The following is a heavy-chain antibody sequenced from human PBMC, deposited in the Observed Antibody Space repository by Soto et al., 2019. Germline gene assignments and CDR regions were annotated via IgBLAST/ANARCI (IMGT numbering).Heavy chain of an antibody. Sequence: QVQLQQWGAGLLKPSETLSLTCAVYGGSFSGYYWSWIRQPPGQGLECIGEINHSGRTNYNPPLKSRVTISVDTSKNQFARRLNSVTAADTAVYYCARDRGITILGHGMDVWGQGTTVTVSS. CDR2: INHSGRT. D-gene: IGHD3-3*01. CDR1: GGSFSGYY. J-gene: IGHJ6*02. V-gene: IGHV4-34*01. CDR3: ARDRGITILGHGMDV.